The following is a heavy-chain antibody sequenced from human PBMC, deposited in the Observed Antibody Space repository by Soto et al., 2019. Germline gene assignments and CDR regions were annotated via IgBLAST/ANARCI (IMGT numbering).Heavy chain of an antibody. V-gene: IGHV4-59*01. Sequence: QVQLRESGPGQVKTSETLSLTCTVSGGSIDYYYWIWIRQPPGKGLEWLGYLSDSGNTGYNPSLRGRVTFAVDTSKTQCSLKLNSVTTADTAVYYCARDSTAWFPYSAIHVWGQGTTVTVSS. J-gene: IGHJ6*02. CDR3: ARDSTAWFPYSAIHV. CDR1: GGSIDYYY. D-gene: IGHD2-15*01. CDR2: LSDSGNT.